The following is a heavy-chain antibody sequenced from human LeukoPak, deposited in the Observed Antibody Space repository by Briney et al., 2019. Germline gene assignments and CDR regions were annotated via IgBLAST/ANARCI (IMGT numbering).Heavy chain of an antibody. CDR1: GFTFSNDW. J-gene: IGHJ4*02. D-gene: IGHD1-26*01. V-gene: IGHV3-74*01. Sequence: TGGSLRLSCAASGFTFSNDWMHWVRPAPEKGLVWVSRINTDGSTTTYADSVKGRFTISRDNAKNTLYLQMNSLRVEDTAVYYCARGRGGSYHYWGQGTLVTVSS. CDR2: INTDGSTT. CDR3: ARGRGGSYHY.